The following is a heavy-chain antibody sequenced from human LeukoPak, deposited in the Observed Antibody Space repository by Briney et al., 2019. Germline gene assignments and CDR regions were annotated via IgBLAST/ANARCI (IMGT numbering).Heavy chain of an antibody. J-gene: IGHJ3*01. CDR2: VSAGGAK. V-gene: IGHV4-61*02. CDR3: VRGLWVKTDDQDAFAV. CDR1: GESVSSGSYY. D-gene: IGHD3-16*01. Sequence: SETLSLTCSVSGESVSSGSYYWSWIRHSGGEGLQWIVRVSAGGAKKDHPSLRRRVSIPLDTSKNQFSLPLNSLTAADTAIYYCVRGLWVKTDDQDAFAVWGRGTMV.